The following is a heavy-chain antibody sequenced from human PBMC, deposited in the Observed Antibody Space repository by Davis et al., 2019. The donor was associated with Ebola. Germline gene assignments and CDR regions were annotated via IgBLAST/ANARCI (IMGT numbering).Heavy chain of an antibody. J-gene: IGHJ4*02. Sequence: ASVKVSCKASGYTFTGYYIHWVRQAPGQGLEWMGRINPNSGGTNYVQKFQGRVTMTRDTSISTAYLQWSSLKASDTAMYYCARHPLSSWYFDYWGQGTLVTVSS. CDR2: INPNSGGT. V-gene: IGHV1-2*06. D-gene: IGHD6-13*01. CDR3: ARHPLSSWYFDY. CDR1: GYTFTGYY.